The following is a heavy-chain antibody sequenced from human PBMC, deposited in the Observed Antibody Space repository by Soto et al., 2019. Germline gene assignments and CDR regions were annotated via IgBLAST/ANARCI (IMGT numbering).Heavy chain of an antibody. D-gene: IGHD3-9*01. J-gene: IGHJ6*03. CDR2: ISAYNGNT. Sequence: GASVKVSCKASGYTFTSYGTSWVRQAPGQGLEWMGWISAYNGNTNYAQKLQGRVTMTTDTSTSTAYMELRSLRSDDTAVYYCATGDDILTGPKGYYYYYMDVWGKGTTVTVSS. CDR3: ATGDDILTGPKGYYYYYMDV. V-gene: IGHV1-18*01. CDR1: GYTFTSYG.